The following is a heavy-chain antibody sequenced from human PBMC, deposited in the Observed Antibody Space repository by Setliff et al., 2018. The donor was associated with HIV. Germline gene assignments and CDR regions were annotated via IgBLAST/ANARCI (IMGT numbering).Heavy chain of an antibody. J-gene: IGHJ6*03. Sequence: GASVKVSCKASGYTFTGYYIHWVRQAPGQGLQWMGRINPNIGSTNYAQNFQGRATMTRDTSVNTAFMELSNLRSDDTAVYYCAREVVVAGVHYYNMDVWGKGTTVTVSS. V-gene: IGHV1-2*06. CDR3: AREVVVAGVHYYNMDV. CDR2: INPNIGST. CDR1: GYTFTGYY. D-gene: IGHD2-15*01.